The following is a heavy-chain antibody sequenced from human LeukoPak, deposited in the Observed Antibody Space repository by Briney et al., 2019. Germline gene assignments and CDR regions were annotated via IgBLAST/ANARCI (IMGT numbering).Heavy chain of an antibody. Sequence: PGGSLRLSCAASGFTFSSYSMNWVRQAPGKGLEWVSSISSSSSYIYYADSVKGRFTISRDNAKNSLYLQMNSLRAEDTAVYYCARDAITMVRGVIDRFYYGMDVWGKGTTVTVSS. CDR1: GFTFSSYS. V-gene: IGHV3-21*01. J-gene: IGHJ6*04. CDR3: ARDAITMVRGVIDRFYYGMDV. D-gene: IGHD3-10*01. CDR2: ISSSSSYI.